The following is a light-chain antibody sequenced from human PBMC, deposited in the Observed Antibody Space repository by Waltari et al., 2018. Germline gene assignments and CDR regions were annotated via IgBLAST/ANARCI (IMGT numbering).Light chain of an antibody. V-gene: IGKV3-15*01. CDR2: DAS. J-gene: IGKJ2*01. Sequence: EAMMTQSPATLSVSPGDRATIPCRASQSVSNNVAWFQQKPGQAPSLLIYDASTRATGVPARFSGSGSGTEFTLTISSLQTEDFAVYYCQQYNNWPLYTFGQGTKLEIK. CDR1: QSVSNN. CDR3: QQYNNWPLYT.